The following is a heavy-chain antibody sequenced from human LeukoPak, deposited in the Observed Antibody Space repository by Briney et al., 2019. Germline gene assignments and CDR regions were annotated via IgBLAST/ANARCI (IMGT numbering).Heavy chain of an antibody. J-gene: IGHJ4*02. CDR1: GFTFSSYA. V-gene: IGHV3-23*01. CDR2: ISGSGGST. D-gene: IGHD1-7*01. CDR3: ANPTRPYNWNYPYDY. Sequence: GGSLRLSCAASGFTFSSYAMSWVRQAPGKGLEWVSAISGSGGSTYYADSVKGRFTISRDNSKNTLYLQMNGLRAEDTAVYYCANPTRPYNWNYPYDYWGQGTLVTVSS.